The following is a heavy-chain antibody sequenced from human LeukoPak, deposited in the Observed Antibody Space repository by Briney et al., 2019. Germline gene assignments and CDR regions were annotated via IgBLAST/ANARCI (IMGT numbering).Heavy chain of an antibody. J-gene: IGHJ6*03. CDR2: IIPIFGTA. Sequence: ASVKVSCKASGDTFSSYAISWVRQAPGQGLEWMGGIIPIFGTANYAQKFQGRVTITADESTSTAYMELSSLRSEDTAVYYCASPIAARPGYYYYYMDVWGKGTTVTVPS. D-gene: IGHD6-6*01. CDR3: ASPIAARPGYYYYYMDV. V-gene: IGHV1-69*01. CDR1: GDTFSSYA.